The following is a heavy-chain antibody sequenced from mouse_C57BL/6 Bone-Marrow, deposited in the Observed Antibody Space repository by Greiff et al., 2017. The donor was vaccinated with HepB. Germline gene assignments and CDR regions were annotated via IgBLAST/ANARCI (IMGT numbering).Heavy chain of an antibody. Sequence: EVQLQQSGPGLVKPSQSLSLTCSVTGYSITSGYYWNWIRQFPGNKLEWMGYISYDGSNNYNPSLKNRISITRDTSKNQFFLKLNSVTTEDTATYYCAKIYYDYEYYAMDYWGQGTSVTVSS. CDR1: GYSITSGYY. J-gene: IGHJ4*01. CDR3: AKIYYDYEYYAMDY. D-gene: IGHD2-4*01. CDR2: ISYDGSN. V-gene: IGHV3-6*01.